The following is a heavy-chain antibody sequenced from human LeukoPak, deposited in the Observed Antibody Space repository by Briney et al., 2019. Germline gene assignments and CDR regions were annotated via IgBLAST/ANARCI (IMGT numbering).Heavy chain of an antibody. V-gene: IGHV3-15*01. CDR1: GFTFSNTW. CDR3: TTVFGNFIFDF. CDR2: IKSKTDGGTT. Sequence: GGSLRLSCAASGFTFSNTWMSWVRQAPGKGLEWVGHIKSKTDGGTTDYAAPVKGRFTTSRDDSKNTLYLQMNSLKTEDTAVYYCTTVFGNFIFDFWGQGTLVTVSS. D-gene: IGHD3-10*02. J-gene: IGHJ4*02.